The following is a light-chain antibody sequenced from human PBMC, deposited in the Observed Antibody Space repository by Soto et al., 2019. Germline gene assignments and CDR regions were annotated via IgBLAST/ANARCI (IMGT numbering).Light chain of an antibody. CDR2: GAS. J-gene: IGKJ1*01. CDR1: QGIRPD. Sequence: AIQMTQSPSSLSASVGDRVTITFRASQGIRPDLGWYQQKAGEAPKLLIYGASSLQSGVPSRYSGSGSGTDFSLTISSLQPEDFATYYCLQDYTYPRTFGLGTKVDI. CDR3: LQDYTYPRT. V-gene: IGKV1-6*02.